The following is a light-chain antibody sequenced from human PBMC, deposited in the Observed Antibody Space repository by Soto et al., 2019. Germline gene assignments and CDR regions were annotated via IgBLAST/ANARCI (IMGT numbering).Light chain of an antibody. CDR2: YAS. V-gene: IGKV3-15*01. CDR1: QSVGNN. J-gene: IGKJ5*01. CDR3: QQYNDWPPNS. Sequence: EIMMTQSPATLSVSPGERATLSCRASQSVGNNLAWYQQKPGQTPRLLIYYASTRATGNPARFSGSGSGTEFTLTSSSLQSEDFALYYCQQYNDWPPNSFGQGTRLEIK.